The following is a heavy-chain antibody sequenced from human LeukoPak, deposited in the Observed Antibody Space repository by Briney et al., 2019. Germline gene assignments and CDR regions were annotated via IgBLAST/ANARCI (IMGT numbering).Heavy chain of an antibody. V-gene: IGHV4-39*01. D-gene: IGHD6-19*01. J-gene: IGHJ4*02. Sequence: SETLSLTCTVSGGSISSSSYYWGWIRQPPGKGLEWIGSIYYSGSTYYNPSLKSRVTISVDTSKNQFSLKLSSVTAADTAVYYCASLQYSSGWPFDYWGQGTLVTVSA. CDR2: IYYSGST. CDR1: GGSISSSSYY. CDR3: ASLQYSSGWPFDY.